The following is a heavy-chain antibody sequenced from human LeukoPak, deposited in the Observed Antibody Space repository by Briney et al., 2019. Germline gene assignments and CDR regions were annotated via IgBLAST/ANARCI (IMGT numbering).Heavy chain of an antibody. D-gene: IGHD5-18*01. CDR1: GFTFSSYA. CDR3: AEDRYSYAFEYSDS. CDR2: ISNDGSKK. Sequence: GGSLRLSCAASGFTFSSYAMHWVRQAPGKGLDWVAVISNDGSKKYYADSVKGRFTISRDNSKNTLSLQVSSLRTEDTAVYYCAEDRYSYAFEYSDSWGQGTLVTVSS. V-gene: IGHV3-30*04. J-gene: IGHJ4*02.